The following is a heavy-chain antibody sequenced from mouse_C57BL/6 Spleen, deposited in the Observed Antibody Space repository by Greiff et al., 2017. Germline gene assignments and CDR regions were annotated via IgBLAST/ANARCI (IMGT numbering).Heavy chain of an antibody. V-gene: IGHV14-4*01. CDR3: TNWDVRGFDY. D-gene: IGHD4-1*02. CDR2: IDPENGDT. CDR1: GFNIKDDY. J-gene: IGHJ2*01. Sequence: EVQLQQSGAELVRPGASVKLSCTASGFNIKDDYMHWVKQRPEQGLEWIGWIDPENGDTEYASKFQGKATITADTSSNTAYLQLSSLTSEDTAVYYCTNWDVRGFDYWGQGTTLTVSS.